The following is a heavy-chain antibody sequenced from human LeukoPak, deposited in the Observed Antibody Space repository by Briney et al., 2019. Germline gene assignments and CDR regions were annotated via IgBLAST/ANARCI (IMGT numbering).Heavy chain of an antibody. D-gene: IGHD3-3*02. V-gene: IGHV3-74*01. CDR2: INNDGSDT. CDR1: GFTFRSYW. J-gene: IGHJ4*02. CDR3: ARDGILGSHDC. Sequence: GGSLRLSCAASGFTFRSYWMHWVRQTPGKGLVWVSHINNDGSDTSYADSVKGRFTITRDNAKNTLFLQMNSLRAEDTAAYYCARDGILGSHDCWGQGTLVTVSS.